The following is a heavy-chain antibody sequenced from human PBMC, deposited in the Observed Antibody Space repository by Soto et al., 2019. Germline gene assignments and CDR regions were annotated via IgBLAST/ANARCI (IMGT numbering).Heavy chain of an antibody. J-gene: IGHJ5*02. CDR2: ISNDGDNQ. V-gene: IGHV3-30-3*01. D-gene: IGHD6-13*01. Sequence: QVQLVESGGGVVQPGRSLRLSCAASGFTFSTYAMYWVRQSPDKGLEWVAVISNDGDNQNYGDSVRGRFTISRDNSKDTPYLQMDRLRPEDTAMYYRARDGPIPAAGNNWFDPWGQGTLVTVSS. CDR3: ARDGPIPAAGNNWFDP. CDR1: GFTFSTYA.